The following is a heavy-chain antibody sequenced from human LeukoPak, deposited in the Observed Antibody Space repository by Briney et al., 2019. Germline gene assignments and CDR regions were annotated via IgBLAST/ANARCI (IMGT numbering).Heavy chain of an antibody. D-gene: IGHD5-24*01. J-gene: IGHJ2*01. CDR2: ISSSSSYI. CDR1: GFTFSSYS. Sequence: GGSLRLSCAASGFTFSSYSMNWVRQAPGKGLEWVSSISSSSSYIYYADSVKGRFTISRDNAQNSLYLQMNSLRAEDTAVYYCAREIRATISRYFDLWGRGTLVTVSS. V-gene: IGHV3-21*01. CDR3: AREIRATISRYFDL.